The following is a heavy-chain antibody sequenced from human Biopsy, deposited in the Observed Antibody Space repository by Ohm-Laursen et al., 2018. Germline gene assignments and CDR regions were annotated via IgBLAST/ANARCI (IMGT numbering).Heavy chain of an antibody. CDR1: GFTFNRSA. CDR2: IVVGGGNT. CDR3: VLASFDY. Sequence: SVKVSCKVSGFTFNRSAMQWVRQARGQRLEWIGWIVVGGGNTNYAQKFQERVTITRDMSTSTAYMELSSLRSEDTAVYYCVLASFDYWGQGTLVTVPS. J-gene: IGHJ4*02. V-gene: IGHV1-58*02.